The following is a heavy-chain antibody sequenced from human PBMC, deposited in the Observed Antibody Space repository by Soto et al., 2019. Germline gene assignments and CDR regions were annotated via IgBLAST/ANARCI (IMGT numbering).Heavy chain of an antibody. CDR3: VCFECGRTAVVNAMEANGY. Sequence: GGSLRLSCAASAFTSSNYWMHWVRQSPGKGLVWVSRINSDETITSYADSVKGRFTISRDNAKNTLYLQMSSLRVEDTALYYCVCFECGRTAVVNAMEANGYWGQGTLVTVSS. CDR2: INSDETIT. V-gene: IGHV3-74*01. CDR1: AFTSSNYW. J-gene: IGHJ4*02. D-gene: IGHD2-21*01.